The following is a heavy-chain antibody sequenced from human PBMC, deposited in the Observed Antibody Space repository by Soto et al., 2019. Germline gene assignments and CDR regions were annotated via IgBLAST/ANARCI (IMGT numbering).Heavy chain of an antibody. CDR1: GGSISSGGYS. V-gene: IGHV4-30-2*01. D-gene: IGHD4-17*01. CDR3: AKATGLPTGAYNWFDP. J-gene: IGHJ5*02. CDR2: IYHSGST. Sequence: SETLSLTCAVSGGSISSGGYSWSWIRQPPGKGLEWIGYIYHSGSTYYNPSLKSRVTISVDRSKNQFSLKLSSVTAADTAVYYCAKATGLPTGAYNWFDPWGQGTLVTVSS.